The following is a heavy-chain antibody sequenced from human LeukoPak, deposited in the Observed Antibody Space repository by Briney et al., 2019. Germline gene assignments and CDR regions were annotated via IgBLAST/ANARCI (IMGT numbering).Heavy chain of an antibody. CDR3: ARAYYYDSSGYFPWYFDY. V-gene: IGHV3-33*01. CDR1: GFTFSSYG. D-gene: IGHD3-22*01. CDR2: IWYDGSNK. Sequence: PGGSLRLSCAASGFTFSSYGMHWVRQAPGKGLEWVAVIWYDGSNKYYADSVKGRFTISRDNSKNTLYLQMNSLRAEDTAVYYCARAYYYDSSGYFPWYFDYWGQGTLVTVSS. J-gene: IGHJ4*02.